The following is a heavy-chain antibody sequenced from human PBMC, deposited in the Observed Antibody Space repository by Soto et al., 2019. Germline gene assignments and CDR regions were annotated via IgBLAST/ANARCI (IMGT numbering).Heavy chain of an antibody. V-gene: IGHV3-7*01. CDR3: AAVITIWALDI. J-gene: IGHJ3*02. D-gene: IGHD3-3*01. Sequence: EVQLVESGGGLVQPGGSLGLSCAAFGFTFSSHWMSWVRQAPGTGLEWVAKIKQEESEIYYADSVEGRFTISRDNAKNSLYLQMNSLRVEDTAVYYCAAVITIWALDIWGRGTMVTVSS. CDR1: GFTFSSHW. CDR2: IKQEESEI.